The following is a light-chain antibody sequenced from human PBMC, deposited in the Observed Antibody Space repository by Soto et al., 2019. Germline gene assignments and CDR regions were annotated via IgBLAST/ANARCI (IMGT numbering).Light chain of an antibody. J-gene: IGKJ2*01. V-gene: IGKV1-39*01. CDR3: QHSYSTPYT. CDR1: QSISSY. Sequence: DIQMTQSPSSLSASVGDRVTITCRASQSISSYLNWYQQKPGKAPKLLIYAASSLQSGVPSRFSGSGSGTDFTLTISSLQPEAFETYYRQHSYSTPYTFGQGTKVDIK. CDR2: AAS.